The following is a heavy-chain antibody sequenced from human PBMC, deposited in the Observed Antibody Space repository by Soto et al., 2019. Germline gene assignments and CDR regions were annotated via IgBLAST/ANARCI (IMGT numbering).Heavy chain of an antibody. J-gene: IGHJ3*02. V-gene: IGHV3-7*01. CDR3: ARSNVAGIAAAAPGAFDI. D-gene: IGHD6-13*01. CDR1: GFTFSSYW. CDR2: IKQDGSEK. Sequence: QHWGSLRLSCAASGFTFSSYWMSWVRQAPGKGLEWVANIKQDGSEKYYVDSVKGRFTISRDNAKNSLYLQMNSLRAEDTAVYYCARSNVAGIAAAAPGAFDIWGQGTMVTVSS.